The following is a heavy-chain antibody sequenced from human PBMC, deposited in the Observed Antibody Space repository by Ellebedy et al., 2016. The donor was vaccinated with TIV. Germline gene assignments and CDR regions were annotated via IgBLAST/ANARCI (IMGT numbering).Heavy chain of an antibody. CDR1: GFTFSSFA. J-gene: IGHJ6*02. CDR3: ARDRGLYDPYYYYGMDV. CDR2: ISSSSSYI. V-gene: IGHV3-21*01. Sequence: PGGSLRLSCAASGFTFSSFAISWVRQAPGKGLEWVSSISSSSSYIYYADSVKGRFTISRDNSKNTLYLQMNSLRAEDTAVYYCARDRGLYDPYYYYGMDVWGQGTTVTVSS. D-gene: IGHD3-3*01.